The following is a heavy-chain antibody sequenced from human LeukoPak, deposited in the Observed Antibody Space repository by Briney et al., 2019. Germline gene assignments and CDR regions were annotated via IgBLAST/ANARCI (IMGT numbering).Heavy chain of an antibody. CDR3: ARDLAVVVVAAPGHNWFDP. CDR2: IYTSGST. Sequence: SETLSLTCTVSGGSISSYYWSWIRQPAGKGLEWIGRIYTSGSTNYNPSLKSRVTMSVDTSKNQFSLKLSSVIAADTAVYYCARDLAVVVVAAPGHNWFDPWGQGTLVTVSS. D-gene: IGHD2-15*01. J-gene: IGHJ5*02. V-gene: IGHV4-4*07. CDR1: GGSISSYY.